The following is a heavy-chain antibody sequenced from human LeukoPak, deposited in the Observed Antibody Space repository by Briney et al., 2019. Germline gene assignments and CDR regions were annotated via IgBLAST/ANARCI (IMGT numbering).Heavy chain of an antibody. D-gene: IGHD6-19*01. V-gene: IGHV4-59*01. CDR2: VYATGTT. CDR1: SGSLTGYY. Sequence: SETLSLTCTVSSGSLTGYYWSWIRQPPGKGLEWIAYVYATGTTNYNPSLKTRPTISMDTSKNQLPLTLTSVTAADTAVYYCARVGSGGAWFDFWGQGTLVSVSS. CDR3: ARVGSGGAWFDF. J-gene: IGHJ4*02.